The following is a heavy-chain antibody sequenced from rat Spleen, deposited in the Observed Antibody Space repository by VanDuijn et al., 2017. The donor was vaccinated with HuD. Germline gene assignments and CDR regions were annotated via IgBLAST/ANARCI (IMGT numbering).Heavy chain of an antibody. V-gene: IGHV5-25*01. J-gene: IGHJ4*01. D-gene: IGHD1-4*01. CDR1: GFTFSNYY. Sequence: EVQLVESGGGLVQPGRSLKLSCAASGFTFSNYYMAWVRQAPKKGLEWVATISTSGSRTYYPDSVKGRFTISRDNAKSSLYLQMNSLKSEDTATYYCARQGVPGYTDYYVMDAWGQGASVTVSS. CDR2: ISTSGSRT. CDR3: ARQGVPGYTDYYVMDA.